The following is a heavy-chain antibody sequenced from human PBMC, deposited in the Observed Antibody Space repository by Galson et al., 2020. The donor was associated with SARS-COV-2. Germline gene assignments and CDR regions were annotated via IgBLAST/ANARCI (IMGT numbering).Heavy chain of an antibody. D-gene: IGHD3-3*01. CDR3: ARALDYDFWSGYYRYYYGMDV. J-gene: IGHJ6*02. CDR2: ISSSSSYI. Sequence: GESLKISCAASGFTFSSYSMNWVRQAPGKGLEWVSSISSSSSYIYYADSVKGRFTISRDNAKNSLYLQMNSLRAEDTAVYYCARALDYDFWSGYYRYYYGMDVWGQGTTVTVSS. CDR1: GFTFSSYS. V-gene: IGHV3-21*01.